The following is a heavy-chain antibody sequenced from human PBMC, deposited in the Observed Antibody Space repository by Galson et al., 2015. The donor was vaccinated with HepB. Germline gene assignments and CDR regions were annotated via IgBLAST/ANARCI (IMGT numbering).Heavy chain of an antibody. V-gene: IGHV1-69*04. J-gene: IGHJ6*03. CDR1: GGTFSNYA. CDR2: IIPFLGIA. CDR3: ARGVKPQWELTLYSYMDV. D-gene: IGHD1-26*01. Sequence: SVKVSCKASGGTFSNYAITWVRQAPGQGLEWMGRIIPFLGIADYAQKFQGRVTITADQSTTTAYMGVRNLRSEDTAGYYCARGVKPQWELTLYSYMDVGGTGTTVTVSS.